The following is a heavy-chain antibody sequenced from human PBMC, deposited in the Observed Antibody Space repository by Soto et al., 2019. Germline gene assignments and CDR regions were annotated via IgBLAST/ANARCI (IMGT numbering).Heavy chain of an antibody. V-gene: IGHV1-3*01. J-gene: IGHJ6*02. D-gene: IGHD6-13*01. CDR3: ASEAIAAAAVYGMDV. CDR1: GYTFTSYV. CDR2: INAGNGNT. Sequence: ASVKVSCKASGYTFTSYVMHWVRQAPGQRLEWMGWINAGNGNTKYSQKFQGRVTITRDTSASTAYMELSSLRSEDTAVYYCASEAIAAAAVYGMDVWGQGITVTVS.